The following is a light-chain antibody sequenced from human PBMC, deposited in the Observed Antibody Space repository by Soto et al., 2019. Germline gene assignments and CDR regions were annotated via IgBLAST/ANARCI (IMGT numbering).Light chain of an antibody. Sequence: EIVLTQSPGTLSLSPGESATLSCRASQSVSSSSLAWYQQKPGQAPRLLFFGVSNRAAGVPDRFGGSGSGTDFTLTISSLQPEDAATYYCQQYNTYLTWTFGQGTKVEIK. CDR2: GVS. J-gene: IGKJ1*01. CDR1: QSVSSSS. V-gene: IGKV3-20*01. CDR3: QQYNTYLTWT.